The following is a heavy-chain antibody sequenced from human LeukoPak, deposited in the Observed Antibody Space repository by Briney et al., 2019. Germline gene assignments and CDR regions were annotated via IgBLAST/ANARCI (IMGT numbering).Heavy chain of an antibody. Sequence: GESLQISCKGSGYSFSNYWIGWVRQLPGKGLEWMGLIYPADSDTRYSPSFQGQVTISADKSISTAYLQWSSLKASDTAMYYCARHRTVAGTFDAFDIWGQGTMVTVSS. D-gene: IGHD6-19*01. V-gene: IGHV5-51*01. CDR2: IYPADSDT. J-gene: IGHJ3*02. CDR1: GYSFSNYW. CDR3: ARHRTVAGTFDAFDI.